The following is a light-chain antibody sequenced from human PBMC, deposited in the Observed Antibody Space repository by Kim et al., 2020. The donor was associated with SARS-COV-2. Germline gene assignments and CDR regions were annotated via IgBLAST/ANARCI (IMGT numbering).Light chain of an antibody. V-gene: IGLV6-57*02. CDR3: QSYDSSNHWV. J-gene: IGLJ3*02. Sequence: KMVTISCTGSSGSIASNYVQWYQQRPGSAPTTVIYEDNQRPSGVPDRFSGSIDSSSNSASLTISGLKTEDEADYYCQSYDSSNHWVFGGGTKLTVL. CDR2: EDN. CDR1: SGSIASNY.